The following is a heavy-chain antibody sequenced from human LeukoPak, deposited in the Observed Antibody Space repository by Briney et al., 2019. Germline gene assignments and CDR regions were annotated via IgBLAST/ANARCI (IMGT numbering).Heavy chain of an antibody. CDR1: GFTFGDYV. CDR3: TSSPREWPGLWFGELLYKETYYYYGMDV. CDR2: IRSKAYGGTT. D-gene: IGHD3-10*01. V-gene: IGHV3-49*04. Sequence: GGSLRLSCTASGFTFGDYVMSWVRQAPGKGLEWVGFIRSKAYGGTTEYAASVKGRFTISRDDSKSIAYLQMNSLKTEDTAVYYCTSSPREWPGLWFGELLYKETYYYYGMDVWGQGTTVTVSS. J-gene: IGHJ6*02.